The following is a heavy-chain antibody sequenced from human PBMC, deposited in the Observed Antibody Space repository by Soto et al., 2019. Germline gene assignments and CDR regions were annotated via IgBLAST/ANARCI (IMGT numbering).Heavy chain of an antibody. Sequence: PGESLKISCKGSGYSFTTYWISWVRQMPGKGLEWMGRIYPTDSYTTYSPSFQGHVTISADKSINTAYLQWSSLKASDTAMFYCARDSSRYHFGMDVWGQGTTVTVSS. CDR3: ARDSSRYHFGMDV. D-gene: IGHD6-13*01. V-gene: IGHV5-10-1*01. J-gene: IGHJ6*02. CDR1: GYSFTTYW. CDR2: IYPTDSYT.